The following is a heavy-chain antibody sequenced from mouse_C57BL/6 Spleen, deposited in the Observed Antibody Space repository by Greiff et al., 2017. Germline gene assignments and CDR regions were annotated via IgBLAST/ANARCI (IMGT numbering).Heavy chain of an antibody. Sequence: QVQLQQSGPGLVQPSQSLSITCTVSGFSLTSYGVHWVRQSPGTGLEWLGVIWSGGSTDYNAAFISRLSISKDNSKSQVFFKMNSLQADDTAIYYCARTGPHYYAMDYWGQGTSVTVSS. CDR3: ARTGPHYYAMDY. CDR2: IWSGGST. CDR1: GFSLTSYG. J-gene: IGHJ4*01. V-gene: IGHV2-2*01.